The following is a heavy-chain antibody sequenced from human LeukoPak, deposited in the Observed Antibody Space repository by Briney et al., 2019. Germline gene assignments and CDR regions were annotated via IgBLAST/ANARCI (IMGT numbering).Heavy chain of an antibody. CDR2: ISGSGGST. CDR1: GFTFSTYA. V-gene: IGHV3-23*01. CDR3: ARRTDYCSGGSCYRNWFDP. D-gene: IGHD2-15*01. Sequence: HAGGSLTLSCSASGFTFSTYAMSWVPHAPGKGLEWVSAISGSGGSTYYADSVKGRFTISRDNSKNTLYLQMNSLRAEDTAVYYCARRTDYCSGGSCYRNWFDPWAREPWSPSPQ. J-gene: IGHJ5*02.